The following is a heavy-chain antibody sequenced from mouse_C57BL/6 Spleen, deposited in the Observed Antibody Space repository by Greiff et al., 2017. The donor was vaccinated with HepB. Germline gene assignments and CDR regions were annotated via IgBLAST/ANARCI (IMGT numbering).Heavy chain of an antibody. CDR1: GFTFSDYY. V-gene: IGHV5-12*01. D-gene: IGHD2-3*01. CDR3: ARHSDGYYGGNAMDY. CDR2: ISNGGGST. J-gene: IGHJ4*01. Sequence: EVQGVESGGGLVQPGGSLKLSCAASGFTFSDYYMYWVRQTPEKRLEWVAYISNGGGSTYYPDTVKGRFTISRDNAKNTLYLQMSRLKSEDTAMYYCARHSDGYYGGNAMDYWGQGTSVTVSS.